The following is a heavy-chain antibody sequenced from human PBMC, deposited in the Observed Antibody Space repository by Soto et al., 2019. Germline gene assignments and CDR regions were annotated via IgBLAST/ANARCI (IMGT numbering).Heavy chain of an antibody. J-gene: IGHJ6*02. CDR1: GGYIRSIGYY. V-gene: IGHV4-39*01. Sequence: SETLSLTSTVAGGYIRSIGYYWGWIRQPPGKGLEWIGSIFYSGSTYYNPSLKSRVTISEDTSKNQFTLKLSSVTDADTAVYYCARHLTYCSAGSGCSDFPYYGMDVWGQGTTVTVSS. D-gene: IGHD2-15*01. CDR2: IFYSGST. CDR3: ARHLTYCSAGSGCSDFPYYGMDV.